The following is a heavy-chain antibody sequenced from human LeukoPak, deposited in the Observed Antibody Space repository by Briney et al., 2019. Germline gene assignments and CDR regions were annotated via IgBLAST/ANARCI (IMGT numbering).Heavy chain of an antibody. CDR1: GFTFNAYA. V-gene: IGHV3-23*01. CDR3: AKSVGYSYGTPYYFDY. D-gene: IGHD5-18*01. Sequence: GGSLRLSCAASGFTFNAYAMNWVRQAPGKGLEWVSGTSGSGGSTYYADSVKGRFTISGDNSKNTLYLQMNSLRAEDTATYYSAKSVGYSYGTPYYFDYWGQGTLLTVSS. J-gene: IGHJ4*02. CDR2: TSGSGGST.